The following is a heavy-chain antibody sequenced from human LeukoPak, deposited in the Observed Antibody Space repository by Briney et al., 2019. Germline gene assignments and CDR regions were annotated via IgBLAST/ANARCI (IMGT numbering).Heavy chain of an antibody. CDR3: ATVGRLGVSDY. CDR2: ISSSSSYI. D-gene: IGHD3-16*01. CDR1: GFTLSNYA. V-gene: IGHV3-21*01. Sequence: GGSLRLSCAVSGFTLSNYAMSWVRQAPGKGLEWVSGISSSSSYIYYADSVKGRFTISRDNAKNSLYLQMNSLRAEDTAVYYCATVGRLGVSDYWGQGTLVTVSS. J-gene: IGHJ4*02.